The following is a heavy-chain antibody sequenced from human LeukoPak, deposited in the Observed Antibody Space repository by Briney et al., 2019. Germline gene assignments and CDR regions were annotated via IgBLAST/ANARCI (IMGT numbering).Heavy chain of an antibody. CDR1: GGSFSGYY. Sequence: PSETLSLTCAVYGGSFSGYYWSWIRQPPGKGLEWIGEINHSGSTNYNPSLKSRVTISVDTSKNQFSLKLSSVTAADTAVYYCARPTIGDAFDIWGPGTVVTVSS. D-gene: IGHD3-16*01. V-gene: IGHV4-34*01. J-gene: IGHJ3*02. CDR2: INHSGST. CDR3: ARPTIGDAFDI.